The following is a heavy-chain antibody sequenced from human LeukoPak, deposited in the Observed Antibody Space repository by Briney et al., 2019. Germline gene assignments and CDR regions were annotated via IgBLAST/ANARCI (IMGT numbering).Heavy chain of an antibody. D-gene: IGHD6-13*01. CDR2: ISSSSSTI. J-gene: IGHJ3*02. Sequence: GGTLRLSCAASGFTFSSYGMRWVRQAPGKGLEWVSYISSSSSTIYYADSVKGRFTISRDNAKNSLYLQMNSLRAEDTAVYYCAGSSSWYRAFDIWGQGTMVTVSS. CDR3: AGSSSWYRAFDI. CDR1: GFTFSSYG. V-gene: IGHV3-48*01.